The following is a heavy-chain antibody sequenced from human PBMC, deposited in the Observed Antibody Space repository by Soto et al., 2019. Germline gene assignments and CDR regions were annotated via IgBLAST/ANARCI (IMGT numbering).Heavy chain of an antibody. CDR3: ARGDIVVVVAATGAYYYGMDV. V-gene: IGHV1-69*13. Sequence: SVKVSCKASGGTFSSYAISWVRQAPGQGLEWMGGIIPIFGTANYAQKFQGRVTITADESTSTAYMELSSLRSEDTAVYYCARGDIVVVVAATGAYYYGMDVWGQGTTVTVSS. CDR1: GGTFSSYA. J-gene: IGHJ6*02. D-gene: IGHD2-15*01. CDR2: IIPIFGTA.